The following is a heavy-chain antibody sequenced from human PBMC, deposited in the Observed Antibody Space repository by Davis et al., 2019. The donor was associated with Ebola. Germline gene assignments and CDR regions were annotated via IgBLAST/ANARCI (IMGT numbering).Heavy chain of an antibody. V-gene: IGHV4-30-4*08. Sequence: MPSETLSLTCTVSGGSISSGDYYWNWIRQPPGKGLEWIGYISYSGNTYYNPSLKSRLTISVDTSENHFSLKLSSVTAADTAVYYCASGPYCSSTSCYSRYYYYYGMDVWGQGTTVTVSS. CDR3: ASGPYCSSTSCYSRYYYYYGMDV. D-gene: IGHD2-2*01. CDR2: ISYSGNT. J-gene: IGHJ6*02. CDR1: GGSISSGDYY.